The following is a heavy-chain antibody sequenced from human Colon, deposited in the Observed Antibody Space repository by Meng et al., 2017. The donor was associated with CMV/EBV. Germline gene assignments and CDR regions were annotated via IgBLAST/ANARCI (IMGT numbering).Heavy chain of an antibody. CDR1: GFPSSNHL. J-gene: IGHJ3*01. CDR3: AYGGGQLRPV. CDR2: ILYAGNNQ. Sequence: GGSLRLSCVASGFPSSNHLMHWVRQAPGKGLEWVASILYAGNNQYYEDSLKGRFTISRDNSENTLYLQMNSLTPDDTAVYHCAYGGGQLRPVWGRGTVVTVSS. D-gene: IGHD6-6*01. V-gene: IGHV3-30*02.